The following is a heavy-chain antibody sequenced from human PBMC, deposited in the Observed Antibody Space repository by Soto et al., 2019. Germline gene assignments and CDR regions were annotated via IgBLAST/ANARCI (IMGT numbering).Heavy chain of an antibody. Sequence: PGESLKISCKGSGYNFDNNWITWVRQMPGKGLEWMGRIDPSDSYTKYSPSFQGHVTISADESTRTAYLMWSSLKASDTAIYYCERHFYDTSGYYNLDYWGQGTLVTVYS. CDR1: GYNFDNNW. CDR2: IDPSDSYT. J-gene: IGHJ4*02. CDR3: ERHFYDTSGYYNLDY. V-gene: IGHV5-10-1*01. D-gene: IGHD3-22*01.